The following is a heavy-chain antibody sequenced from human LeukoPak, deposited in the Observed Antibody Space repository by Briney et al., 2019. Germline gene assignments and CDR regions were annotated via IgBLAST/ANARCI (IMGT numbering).Heavy chain of an antibody. CDR1: GGSFSSYY. J-gene: IGHJ4*02. CDR2: IYTSGCT. CDR3: ARAGDSTSPLDY. Sequence: SETLSLTCTGSGGSFSSYYWNWIRQPAGKGLEWIGRIYTSGCTNYNPSLKSRVTISVVTSKNQFSVKLNSVTAADTAVYYCARAGDSTSPLDYWGQGTLVTVSS. D-gene: IGHD6-13*01. V-gene: IGHV4-4*07.